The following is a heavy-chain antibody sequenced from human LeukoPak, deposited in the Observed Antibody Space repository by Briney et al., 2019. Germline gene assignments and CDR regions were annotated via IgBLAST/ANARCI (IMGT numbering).Heavy chain of an antibody. Sequence: SGGSLRLSCAASGFYFRDHWMDWVRQAPGKGLEWVGHIKTDGSETYYLDSLKGRISTSRDNTDNALYLQMNSLRVEDTAIYYCVKNDGWFHLAQWGQGTLVTVSS. CDR1: GFYFRDHW. J-gene: IGHJ4*02. V-gene: IGHV3-7*03. CDR3: VKNDGWFHLAQ. D-gene: IGHD6-19*01. CDR2: IKTDGSET.